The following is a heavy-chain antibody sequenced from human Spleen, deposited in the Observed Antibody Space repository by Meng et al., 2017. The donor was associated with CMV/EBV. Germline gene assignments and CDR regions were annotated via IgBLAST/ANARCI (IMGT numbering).Heavy chain of an antibody. CDR2: MNHDANKV. V-gene: IGHV3-74*01. Sequence: GESLKISCVASGFTFSNYWMHWVRQAPGKGPEWVSRMNHDANKVSYADSVKGRFTISRDNAKNTLYPQMSSLRVEDTAHYYCARSNYGYLDFWGQGALVTVSS. CDR1: GFTFSNYW. CDR3: ARSNYGYLDF. J-gene: IGHJ4*02. D-gene: IGHD4-11*01.